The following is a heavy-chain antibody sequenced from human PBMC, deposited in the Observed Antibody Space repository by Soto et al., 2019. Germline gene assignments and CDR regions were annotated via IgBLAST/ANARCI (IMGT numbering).Heavy chain of an antibody. CDR3: ARADYDFWSGYYY. D-gene: IGHD3-3*01. CDR1: GFTFSSYA. J-gene: IGHJ4*02. CDR2: ISSNGGST. Sequence: GGSLRLSCAASGFTFSSYAMHWVRQAPGKGLEYVSAISSNGGSTYYANSVKGRFTISRDNSKNTLYLQMGSLRAEDMAVYYCARADYDFWSGYYYWGQGTLVTVSS. V-gene: IGHV3-64*01.